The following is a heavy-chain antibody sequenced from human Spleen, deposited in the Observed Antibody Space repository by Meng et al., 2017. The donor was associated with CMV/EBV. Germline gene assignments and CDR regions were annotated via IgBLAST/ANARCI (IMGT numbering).Heavy chain of an antibody. V-gene: IGHV3-20*04. J-gene: IGHJ4*02. CDR3: ARDHSGIDY. D-gene: IGHD6-25*01. CDR1: GFTFDDYG. CDR2: INWSGGST. Sequence: LRLSCAASGFTFDDYGMTWVRQAPGKGLEGVSGINWSGGSTGYADSVKGRFTISRDNAKNSLYLQMNSLRAEDTALYYCARDHSGIDYWGQGTLVTVSS.